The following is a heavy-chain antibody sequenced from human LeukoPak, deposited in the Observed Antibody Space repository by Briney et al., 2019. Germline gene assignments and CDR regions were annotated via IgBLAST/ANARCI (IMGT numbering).Heavy chain of an antibody. CDR1: GFTFSSYS. D-gene: IGHD3-9*01. J-gene: IGHJ3*02. CDR3: ARDQRYFDWLPPTHDAFDI. V-gene: IGHV3-21*01. Sequence: GGSLRLSCAASGFTFSSYSMNWARQAPGKGLEWVSSISSSSSYIYYADSVKGRFTISRDNAKNSLYLQMNSLRAEDTAVYYCARDQRYFDWLPPTHDAFDIWGQGTMVTVSS. CDR2: ISSSSSYI.